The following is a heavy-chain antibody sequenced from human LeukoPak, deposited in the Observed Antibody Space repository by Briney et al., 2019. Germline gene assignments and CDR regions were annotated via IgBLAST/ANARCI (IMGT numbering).Heavy chain of an antibody. CDR1: GYSINSGYY. Sequence: KPSETLSLTCTVSGYSINSGYYWGWIRQPPGKGLEWIGSIYHSGSTYYNPSLKSRVTISIDTSKNQFSLKLSSVTAADTAVYYCAREPDIVVVVASGNYWGQGTLVTVSS. J-gene: IGHJ4*02. D-gene: IGHD2-15*01. CDR3: AREPDIVVVVASGNY. V-gene: IGHV4-38-2*02. CDR2: IYHSGST.